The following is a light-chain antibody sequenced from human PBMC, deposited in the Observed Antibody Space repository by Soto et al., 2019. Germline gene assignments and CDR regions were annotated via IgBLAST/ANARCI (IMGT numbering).Light chain of an antibody. Sequence: EIVLTQSPGTLSLSPGERATRSCRASQSVGFAFITWYQQIPGQAPRLLIYAASSRASGNPDRFSGSGSGTDFTLTISRLEPEDFAVYYCHQYGNSPSTFGGGTKVEIK. CDR3: HQYGNSPST. CDR1: QSVGFAF. CDR2: AAS. J-gene: IGKJ4*01. V-gene: IGKV3-20*01.